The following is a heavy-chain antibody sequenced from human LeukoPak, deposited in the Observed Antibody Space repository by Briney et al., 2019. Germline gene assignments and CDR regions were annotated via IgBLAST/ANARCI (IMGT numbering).Heavy chain of an antibody. CDR1: GGFFSGYY. D-gene: IGHD3-10*01. J-gene: IGHJ4*02. CDR2: INHSGST. Sequence: PSETLSLTCAVYGGFFSGYYWSWIRQPPGKGLEWIGEINHSGSTNYNPSLKSRVNISVDTSKNQFSLELSSVTAADTAVYYCARVRGPLRDWGQGTLVTVSS. CDR3: ARVRGPLRD. V-gene: IGHV4-34*01.